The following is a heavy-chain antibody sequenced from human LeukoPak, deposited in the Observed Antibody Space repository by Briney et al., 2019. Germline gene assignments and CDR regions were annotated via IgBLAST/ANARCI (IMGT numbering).Heavy chain of an antibody. CDR1: AFTFNNYD. Sequence: GYLRLTCAAYAFTFNNYDMSWVRQAPGKELECGSTGNGSGCSRCYADSVKGRFSISRDDSKNTRYLQMDGLRSEDRAVYYCAKLSASYLDYWGQGAMVTVSS. CDR3: AKLSASYLDY. J-gene: IGHJ4*02. CDR2: GNGSGCSR. V-gene: IGHV3-23*01.